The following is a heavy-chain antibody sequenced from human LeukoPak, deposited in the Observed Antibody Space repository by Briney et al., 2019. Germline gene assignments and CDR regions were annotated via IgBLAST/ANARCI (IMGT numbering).Heavy chain of an antibody. D-gene: IGHD6-19*01. CDR3: ARVSADLGFGCGWYRGCYFDY. V-gene: IGHV4-59*01. CDR2: IYYSGST. J-gene: IGHJ4*02. CDR1: GGSISSYY. Sequence: SETLSLTCTVSGGSISSYYWSWIRQPPGKGLEWIGYIYYSGSTNYNPSLKSRVTISVDTSKNQFSLKLSSVTAADTAVYYCARVSADLGFGCGWYRGCYFDYWGQGTLVTVFS.